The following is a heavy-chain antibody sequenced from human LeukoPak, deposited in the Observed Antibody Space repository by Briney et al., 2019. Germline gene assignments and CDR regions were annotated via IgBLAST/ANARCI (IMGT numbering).Heavy chain of an antibody. CDR2: IRYDGSNK. V-gene: IGHV3-30*02. CDR3: AAPGVPAATYYFDY. J-gene: IGHJ4*02. Sequence: GGSLRLSCAASGFTFSSYGMRWVRLAPGKGLEWVAFIRYDGSNKYYADSVKGRFTISRDNSKNTLYLQMNSLRAEDTAVYYCAAPGVPAATYYFDYWGQGTLVTVSS. CDR1: GFTFSSYG. D-gene: IGHD2-2*01.